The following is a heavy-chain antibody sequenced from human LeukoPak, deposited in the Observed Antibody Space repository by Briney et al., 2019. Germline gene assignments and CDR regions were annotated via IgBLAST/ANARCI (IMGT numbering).Heavy chain of an antibody. CDR1: GFSLSTTGVG. J-gene: IGHJ4*02. V-gene: IGHV2-5*01. CDR2: TYWNDDK. CDR3: AHTGGALKALDY. Sequence: SGPTLVKPTQTLTLTCSFSGFSLSTTGVGVSWIRQPPGKALEWLAVTYWNDDKSYSPSLKSRLTITKDTSKNQVVLTMTNMDPVDTATYYCAHTGGALKALDYWGQGTLVTVSS. D-gene: IGHD2-8*02.